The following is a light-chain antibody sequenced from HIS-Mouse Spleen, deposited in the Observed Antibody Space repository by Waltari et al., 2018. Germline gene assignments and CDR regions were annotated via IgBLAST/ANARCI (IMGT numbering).Light chain of an antibody. CDR3: QQYGSSPYT. J-gene: IGKJ2*01. Sequence: EIVLTQSPGTLSLSPGERATLSCRASQSVSSRYLACYQQKPGQAPRLLIYGASSRATGIPDRFSGSGSGTDFTLTISRLETEDFAVYYCQQYGSSPYTFGQGTKLEIK. V-gene: IGKV3-20*01. CDR1: QSVSSRY. CDR2: GAS.